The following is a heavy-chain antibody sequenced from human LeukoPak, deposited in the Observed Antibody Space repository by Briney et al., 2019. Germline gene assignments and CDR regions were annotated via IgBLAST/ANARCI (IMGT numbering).Heavy chain of an antibody. D-gene: IGHD3-10*01. J-gene: IGHJ6*02. CDR1: GFTFSTYS. CDR2: ISGSGGST. Sequence: GGSLRLSCAASGFTFSTYSLNWVRQAPGKGLEWVSTISGSGGSTDYADSVKGRFTISRDNSKNTLYLQMNSLRAEDTAVYYCAKRFSVGSGSYGMDVWGQGTTVTVSS. V-gene: IGHV3-23*01. CDR3: AKRFSVGSGSYGMDV.